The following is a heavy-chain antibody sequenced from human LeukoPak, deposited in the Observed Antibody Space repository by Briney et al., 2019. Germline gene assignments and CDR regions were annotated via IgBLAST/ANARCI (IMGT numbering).Heavy chain of an antibody. CDR3: ARSPRQRGWFDP. CDR1: GGSISSGSYY. Sequence: PSQTLSLTCTVSGGSISSGSYYWSWIRQPAGKGLEWVGRIYTSGRTNYNPSLKSRVTISVDTSKNQFSLKLSSVTAADTAVYYCARSPRQRGWFDPWGQGTLVTVSS. J-gene: IGHJ5*02. CDR2: IYTSGRT. V-gene: IGHV4-61*02.